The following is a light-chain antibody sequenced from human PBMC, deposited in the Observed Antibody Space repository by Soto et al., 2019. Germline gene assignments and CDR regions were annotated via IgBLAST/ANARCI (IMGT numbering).Light chain of an antibody. CDR1: QSISNN. J-gene: IGKJ1*01. CDR2: GAS. Sequence: EILMTQSPVILSASPGERATLSCRASQSISNNLAWYQQKPGQAPRLLIYGASTRATGIPARFSGSESGTEFTLSISSLQSEDFAVYYCQQYNNWPRTFGQGTKVEIK. V-gene: IGKV3-15*01. CDR3: QQYNNWPRT.